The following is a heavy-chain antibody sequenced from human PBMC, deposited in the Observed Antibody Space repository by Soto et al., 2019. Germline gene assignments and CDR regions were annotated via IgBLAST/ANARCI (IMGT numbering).Heavy chain of an antibody. V-gene: IGHV1-18*01. J-gene: IGHJ6*02. Sequence: QVQLVQSGAEVKKPGASVKVSCKASGYTFSIFGINWVRQAPGQGLEWMGWISAYSGNTNYAQRFQGRVTMTTDTSTTTAYMELTSLRSDDTAVYYCARYLDNYGIDVWGQGTTVTVSS. CDR1: GYTFSIFG. CDR3: ARYLDNYGIDV. CDR2: ISAYSGNT.